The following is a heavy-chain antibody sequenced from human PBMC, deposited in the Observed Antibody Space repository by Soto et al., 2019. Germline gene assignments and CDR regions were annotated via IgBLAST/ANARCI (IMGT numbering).Heavy chain of an antibody. CDR2: VYHSGST. J-gene: IGHJ4*02. D-gene: IGHD1-1*01. CDR3: ARSGTTTPPFPEQ. Sequence: KPSETLSLTCVVSGYSIGSAYYWGWIRQPPGKGLEWVGSVYHSGSTYYNPSLKRRITISLDTSKNHFSLKLRSVTAADSAVYYCARSGTTTPPFPEQWGQGALVTVSS. CDR1: GYSIGSAYY. V-gene: IGHV4-38-2*01.